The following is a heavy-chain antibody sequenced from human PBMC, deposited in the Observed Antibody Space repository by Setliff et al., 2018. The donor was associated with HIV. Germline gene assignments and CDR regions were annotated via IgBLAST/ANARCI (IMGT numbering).Heavy chain of an antibody. CDR2: IYYSGST. CDR3: ARVSAGKDYYDSSGYYYRFDY. J-gene: IGHJ4*02. V-gene: IGHV4-39*07. Sequence: SETLSLTCTVSGGSISSGSYYWSWIRQPPGKGLEWIGSIYYSGSTYYNPSLKSRVTISVDTSKNQFSLKLNSVTAADTAVYYCARVSAGKDYYDSSGYYYRFDYWGQGTLVTVSS. CDR1: GGSISSGSYY. D-gene: IGHD3-22*01.